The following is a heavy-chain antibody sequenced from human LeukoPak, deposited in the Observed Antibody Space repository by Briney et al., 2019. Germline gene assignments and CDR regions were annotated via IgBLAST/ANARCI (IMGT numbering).Heavy chain of an antibody. D-gene: IGHD3-3*01. J-gene: IGHJ4*02. CDR1: GFTFSSYG. Sequence: GGSLRLSCAASGFTFSSYGMHWVRQAPGKGLEWVAVIWYDGSNKYYADSVKGRFTISRDNSKNTLYLQMNSLRAEDTAVYYCAKDWGYDFWSGYYDYWGQGTLVTVSS. V-gene: IGHV3-33*06. CDR3: AKDWGYDFWSGYYDY. CDR2: IWYDGSNK.